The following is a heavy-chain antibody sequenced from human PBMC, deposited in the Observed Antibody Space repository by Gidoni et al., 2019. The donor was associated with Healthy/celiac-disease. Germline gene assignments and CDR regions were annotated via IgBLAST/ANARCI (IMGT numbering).Heavy chain of an antibody. CDR2: ISYDGSNK. Sequence: QVQLVESGGGVVQPGRSLRLSCAASGFTFSSYAMHWVRQAPGKGLEWVAVISYDGSNKYYADSVKGRFTIYRDNSKNTLYLQMNSLRAEDTAVYYCARADYYYGMDVWGQGTTVTVSS. V-gene: IGHV3-30*04. CDR1: GFTFSSYA. J-gene: IGHJ6*02. CDR3: ARADYYYGMDV.